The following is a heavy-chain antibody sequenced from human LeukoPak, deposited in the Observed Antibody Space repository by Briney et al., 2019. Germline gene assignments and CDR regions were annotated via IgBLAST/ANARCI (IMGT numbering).Heavy chain of an antibody. Sequence: ASVKVSCKASGGTFSSYAISWVRQAPGQGLEWMGGIIPIFGTANYAQKFQGRATITADKSTSTAYMELSSLRSEDTAVYYCASSPPMGYCSGGSCYGGDWFDPWGQGTLVTVSS. CDR2: IIPIFGTA. J-gene: IGHJ5*02. CDR3: ASSPPMGYCSGGSCYGGDWFDP. V-gene: IGHV1-69*06. CDR1: GGTFSSYA. D-gene: IGHD2-15*01.